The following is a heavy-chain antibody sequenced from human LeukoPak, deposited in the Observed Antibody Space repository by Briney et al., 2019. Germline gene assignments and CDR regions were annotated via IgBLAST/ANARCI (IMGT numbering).Heavy chain of an antibody. CDR1: GYSFTSYW. CDR2: IYPGDSDT. Sequence: RGESLKISCKGSGYSFTSYWIGWVRQMPGKGLEWMGIIYPGDSDTRYSPSFQGQVTVSVDKSISTAYLQWSSLKASDTAMYYCARHSYTYFYDNSGHLADYWGQGTLVTVSS. CDR3: ARHSYTYFYDNSGHLADY. J-gene: IGHJ4*02. D-gene: IGHD3-22*01. V-gene: IGHV5-51*01.